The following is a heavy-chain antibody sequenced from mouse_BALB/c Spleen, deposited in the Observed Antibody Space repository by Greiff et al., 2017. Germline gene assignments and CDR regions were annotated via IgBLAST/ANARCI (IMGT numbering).Heavy chain of an antibody. D-gene: IGHD3-2*01. CDR3: ARRDTDSRSNSMDD. J-gene: IGHJ4*01. Sequence: QVHVKQSGAELARPGASVKMSCKASGYTFTSYTMHWVKQRPGTGLEWIGHINPSRGYTKYNQKFKDTATLTADNSSSTAYMQLSSLTSEDSAVSYGARRDTDSRSNSMDDWGQGTSVTVSS. CDR2: INPSRGYT. V-gene: IGHV1-4*01. CDR1: GYTFTSYT.